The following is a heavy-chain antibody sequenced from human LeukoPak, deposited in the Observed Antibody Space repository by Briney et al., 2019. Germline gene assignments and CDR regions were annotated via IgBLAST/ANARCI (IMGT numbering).Heavy chain of an antibody. J-gene: IGHJ4*02. CDR3: ARGSSSWYPN. Sequence: ASVTVSCEASGYTFTSYDINWVRQATGRGLEWMGWMNPNSGNTGYAQKFQGRVTITRNTSISTAYMELSSLRSEDTAVYYCARGSSSWYPNWGQGTLVTVSS. CDR2: MNPNSGNT. CDR1: GYTFTSYD. V-gene: IGHV1-8*03. D-gene: IGHD6-13*01.